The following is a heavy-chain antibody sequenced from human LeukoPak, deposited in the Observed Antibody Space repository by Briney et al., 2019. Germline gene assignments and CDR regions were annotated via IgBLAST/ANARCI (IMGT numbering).Heavy chain of an antibody. CDR3: TTESMVRGVITLDY. V-gene: IGHV3-15*01. CDR1: GFTFSNAW. Sequence: GGSLRLSCAASGFTFSNAWMSWVRQAPGKGLEWVCRIKSKTDGGTTDYAAPVKGRFTISRDDSKNTLYLQMNSLKTEDTAVYYCTTESMVRGVITLDYWGQGTLVTVSS. CDR2: IKSKTDGGTT. J-gene: IGHJ4*02. D-gene: IGHD3-10*01.